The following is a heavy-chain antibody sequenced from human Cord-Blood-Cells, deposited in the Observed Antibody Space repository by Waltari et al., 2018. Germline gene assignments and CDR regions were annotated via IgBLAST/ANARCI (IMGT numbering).Heavy chain of an antibody. J-gene: IGHJ3*02. CDR1: GYTLPELS. V-gene: IGHV1-24*01. Sequence: QVPLVQSGAEVKKPGASVKVSRKVSGYTLPELSMHWVRQAPGKGLEWMGGFDPEDGETIYAQKFQGRVTMTEDTSTDTAYMELSSLRSEDTAVYYCATIRNWGVGAGAFDIWGQGTMVTVSS. CDR3: ATIRNWGVGAGAFDI. CDR2: FDPEDGET. D-gene: IGHD7-27*01.